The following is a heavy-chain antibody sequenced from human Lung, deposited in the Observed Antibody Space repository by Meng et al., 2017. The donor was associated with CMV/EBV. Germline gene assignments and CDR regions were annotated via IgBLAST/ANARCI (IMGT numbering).Heavy chain of an antibody. J-gene: IGHJ4*02. D-gene: IGHD2-21*02. V-gene: IGHV4-4*02. CDR2: IYHRGRT. Sequence: SSNLWAFVRQVPVKGLECIGDIYHRGRTHYHPSLKSRVTISVDKFKNQFSLKLGSVTAADTAVYYCARIERRRILKYCGSDCSTTDYWGQGTLVTVSS. CDR3: ARIERRRILKYCGSDCSTTDY. CDR1: SSNL.